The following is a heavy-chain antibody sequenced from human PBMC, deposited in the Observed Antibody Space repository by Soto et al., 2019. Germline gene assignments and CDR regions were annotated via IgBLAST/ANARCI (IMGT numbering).Heavy chain of an antibody. CDR2: ISGSGGDT. V-gene: IGHV3-23*01. Sequence: EVQLLGSGGGLVQPGGSLRLSCAASGFTFGSCAMSWVRQAPGKGLEWVSTISGSGGDTVYADSVKGRFAISRDNSKNTVPLHLSGRRAEDTAIYYRARVPNFCTNIRCQPYFAFWGQGTLVTVSS. CDR1: GFTFGSCA. D-gene: IGHD2-8*01. CDR3: ARVPNFCTNIRCQPYFAF. J-gene: IGHJ4*02.